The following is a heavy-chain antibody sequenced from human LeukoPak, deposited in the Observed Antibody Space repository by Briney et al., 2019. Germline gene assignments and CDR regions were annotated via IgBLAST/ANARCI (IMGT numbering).Heavy chain of an antibody. CDR1: SGSITTDTYY. CDR2: VHHGGST. V-gene: IGHV4-39*01. J-gene: IGHJ4*02. Sequence: SETLSLTCSVSSGSITTDTYYWGWIRQPPGKGLEWIGSVHHGGSTYYNPSLKSRVAISVDSSKNQFSLSLNSVTAADTAVYCCVRAEGGGPYYFDYWAQGMLVTVSS. D-gene: IGHD3-16*01. CDR3: VRAEGGGPYYFDY.